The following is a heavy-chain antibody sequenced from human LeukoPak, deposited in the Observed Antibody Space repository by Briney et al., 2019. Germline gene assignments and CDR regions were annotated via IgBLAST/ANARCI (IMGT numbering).Heavy chain of an antibody. CDR1: GYTFAIFD. Sequence: ASVTVSCKASGYTFAIFDIYWVRQAAGQGLEWMGWMNPNSGNTGYAEKFQGRVAMTRSTSISTAYMELSSLTSEDTAVYYCARGGIAEAGLDYWGRGTLVTVSS. CDR2: MNPNSGNT. CDR3: ARGGIAEAGLDY. V-gene: IGHV1-8*02. D-gene: IGHD6-13*01. J-gene: IGHJ4*02.